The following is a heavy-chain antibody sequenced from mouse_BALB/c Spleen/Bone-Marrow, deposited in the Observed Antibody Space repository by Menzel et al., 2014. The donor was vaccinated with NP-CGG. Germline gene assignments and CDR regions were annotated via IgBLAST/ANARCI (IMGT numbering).Heavy chain of an antibody. CDR2: INPSTGYT. CDR1: GYTFTSYW. J-gene: IGHJ2*01. Sequence: VQLQQSGAELAKPGASVKMSCEASGYTFTSYWMHWVKQRPGQGLEWIGYINPSTGYTEYNQKFKDKATLTADKSSSTAYMQLSSLTSEDSAVYYCARSRTGIYFGYWGQGTTLPVSS. V-gene: IGHV1-7*01. D-gene: IGHD4-1*01. CDR3: ARSRTGIYFGY.